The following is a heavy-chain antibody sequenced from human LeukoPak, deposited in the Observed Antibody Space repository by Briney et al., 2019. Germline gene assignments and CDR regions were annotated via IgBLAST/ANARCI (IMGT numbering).Heavy chain of an antibody. CDR1: GFTFSTYS. D-gene: IGHD5-18*01. V-gene: IGHV3-21*01. CDR2: ISSSSSYI. CDR3: AREDTATVFDY. Sequence: GGSLRLSCAASGFTFSTYSMDWVRQAPGKGLEWVSSISSSSSYIYYADSVKGRFTISRDNAKNSLYLQMNSLRAEDTAVYYCAREDTATVFDYWGQGTLVTVSS. J-gene: IGHJ4*02.